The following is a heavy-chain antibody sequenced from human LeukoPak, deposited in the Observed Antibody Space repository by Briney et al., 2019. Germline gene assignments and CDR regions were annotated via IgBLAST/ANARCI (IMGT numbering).Heavy chain of an antibody. Sequence: PSETLSLTCTVSGGSLSPYHWSWIREPPGKGLEWIGYMYYSGSTSYNPSLKSRVTISVDTSKNQFSLKLSSVTAADTAVYYCARAGTITYYDFWTGSDRPYYYMGVWGKGTTVTVSS. CDR2: MYYSGST. CDR3: ARAGTITYYDFWTGSDRPYYYMGV. J-gene: IGHJ6*03. D-gene: IGHD3-3*01. CDR1: GGSLSPYH. V-gene: IGHV4-59*01.